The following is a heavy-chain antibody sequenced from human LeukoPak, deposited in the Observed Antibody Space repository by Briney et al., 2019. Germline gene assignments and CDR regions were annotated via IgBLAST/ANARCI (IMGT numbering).Heavy chain of an antibody. CDR2: IFSGGST. J-gene: IGHJ5*02. Sequence: PGGSLRLSCVASGFTVGSNYMSWVRQAPGKGLEWVSAIFSGGSTFYADSVTGRFTISRDNSKNTVYLQMNSLRAEDTAVYYCARGLDYGDSGWFDPWGQGTLVTVSS. CDR1: GFTVGSNY. D-gene: IGHD4-17*01. CDR3: ARGLDYGDSGWFDP. V-gene: IGHV3-53*01.